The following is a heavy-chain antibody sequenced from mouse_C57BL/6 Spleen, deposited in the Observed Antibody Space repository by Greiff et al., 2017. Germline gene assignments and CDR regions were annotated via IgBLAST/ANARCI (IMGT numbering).Heavy chain of an antibody. CDR1: GFSLTSYG. CDR3: ARYYYSNPEDYARDY. Sequence: VKVVESGPGLVQPSQSLSITCTVSGFSLTSYGVHWVRQSPGKGLEWLGVIWSGGSTDYNAAFISRLSISKDNSKSQVFFKMNSLQADDTAIYYCARYYYSNPEDYARDYWGQGTSVTVSS. CDR2: IWSGGST. V-gene: IGHV2-2*01. J-gene: IGHJ4*01. D-gene: IGHD2-5*01.